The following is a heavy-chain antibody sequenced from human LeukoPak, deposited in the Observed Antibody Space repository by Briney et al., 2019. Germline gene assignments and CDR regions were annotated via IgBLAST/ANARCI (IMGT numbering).Heavy chain of an antibody. J-gene: IGHJ4*02. Sequence: PSETLSLTCAVYGGSFSGYYWSWIRQPPGKGLEWIGEINHSGSTNYNPSLKSRVTISVDTSKNQFSLKLSPVTAAYTAVYYCARGTYYYDSSGYYYRSDWDYWGQGTLVTVSS. V-gene: IGHV4-34*01. D-gene: IGHD3-22*01. CDR3: ARGTYYYDSSGYYYRSDWDY. CDR1: GGSFSGYY. CDR2: INHSGST.